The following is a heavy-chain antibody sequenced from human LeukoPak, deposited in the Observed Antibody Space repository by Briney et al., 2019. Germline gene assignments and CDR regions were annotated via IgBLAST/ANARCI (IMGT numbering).Heavy chain of an antibody. CDR2: INTGNGNA. J-gene: IGHJ5*02. D-gene: IGHD4-23*01. CDR1: GYTFTTAA. Sequence: GASVKVSCKASGYTFTTAAMHWVRQAPGQRLEWMGWINTGNGNAKYSQKFQGRVTVTRDTSASTAYMELSSLKSEDTGVYFCARGDNGGNWFDPWGQGTLVTVSS. V-gene: IGHV1-3*04. CDR3: ARGDNGGNWFDP.